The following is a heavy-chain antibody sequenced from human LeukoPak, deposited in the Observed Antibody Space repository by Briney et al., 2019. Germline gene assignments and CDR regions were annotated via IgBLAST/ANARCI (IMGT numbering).Heavy chain of an antibody. CDR3: AKDFTPYGDYVWDYFDY. Sequence: GSLRLSCAASGFTFSSYGMHWVRQAPGKGLEWVAVLSNDESKKYYADSVKGRFTTSRDNSKNTLYLQMNSLRDEDTAVYYCAKDFTPYGDYVWDYFDYWGQGTLVTVSS. CDR1: GFTFSSYG. J-gene: IGHJ4*02. D-gene: IGHD4-17*01. V-gene: IGHV3-30*18. CDR2: LSNDESKK.